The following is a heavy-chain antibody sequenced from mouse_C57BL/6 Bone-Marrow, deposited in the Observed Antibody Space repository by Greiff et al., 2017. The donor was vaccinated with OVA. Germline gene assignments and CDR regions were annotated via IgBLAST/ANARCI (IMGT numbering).Heavy chain of an antibody. V-gene: IGHV10-1*01. Sequence: EADGGLVQPKGSLKLSCAASGFSFNTYAMNWVRQAPGKGLEWAARIRSKSNNYATYYADSVKDRFTISRDDSESMLYLQMNNLKPGDTAMYYCGRRAFAYWGQGTLVTVSA. CDR3: GRRAFAY. CDR2: IRSKSNNYAT. J-gene: IGHJ3*01. CDR1: GFSFNTYA.